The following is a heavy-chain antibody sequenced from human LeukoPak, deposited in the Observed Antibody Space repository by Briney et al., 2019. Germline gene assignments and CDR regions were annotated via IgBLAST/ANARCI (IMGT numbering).Heavy chain of an antibody. Sequence: GASVKVSCKTSGFTFTAFYMHWVRQAPGQGLEWMAWIHLNSGATIYAQKFQGRVSMTRDTSISTAYMELSSPRSDDTAVYYCVTSTGYFNTWGAFDIWGQGTMVTVSS. CDR3: VTSTGYFNTWGAFDI. CDR1: GFTFTAFY. V-gene: IGHV1-2*02. CDR2: IHLNSGAT. D-gene: IGHD2-15*01. J-gene: IGHJ3*02.